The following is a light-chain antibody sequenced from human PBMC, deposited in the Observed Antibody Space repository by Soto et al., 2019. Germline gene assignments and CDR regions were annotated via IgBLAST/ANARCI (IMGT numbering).Light chain of an antibody. J-gene: IGKJ1*01. CDR2: WAS. Sequence: DIVMTQSPDSLAVSLGERATINCKSSQSVLYSSSNKNYLAWYQQKPGQPPKLLIYWASTRESGVPDRFSGTGSRTDFTLTISSLQAEDVAVYYCQQYYGTLASTFDQVTKVEIK. CDR1: QSVLYSSSNKNY. CDR3: QQYYGTLAST. V-gene: IGKV4-1*01.